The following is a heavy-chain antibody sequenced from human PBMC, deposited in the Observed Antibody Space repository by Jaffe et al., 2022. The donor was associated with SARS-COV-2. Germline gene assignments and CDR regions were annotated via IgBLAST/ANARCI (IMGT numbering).Heavy chain of an antibody. D-gene: IGHD4-17*01. CDR1: GFTFSSYG. CDR3: AKYGDYVVSGFDP. J-gene: IGHJ5*02. Sequence: QVQLVESGGGVVQPGRSLRLSCAASGFTFSSYGMHWVRQAPGKGLEWVAVISYDGSNKYYADSVKGRFTISRDNSKNTLYLQMNSLRAEDTAVYYCAKYGDYVVSGFDPWGQGTLVTVSS. CDR2: ISYDGSNK. V-gene: IGHV3-30*18.